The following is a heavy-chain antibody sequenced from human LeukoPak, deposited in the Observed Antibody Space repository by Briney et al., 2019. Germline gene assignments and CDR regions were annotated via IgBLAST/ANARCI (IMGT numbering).Heavy chain of an antibody. D-gene: IGHD6-13*01. V-gene: IGHV4-30-4*01. CDR1: SGSISSGDYY. CDR2: IYYSGST. J-gene: IGHJ4*02. CDR3: ARDQIAAAGGFDY. Sequence: SETLSLTCTVSSGSISSGDYYWSWIRQPPGKGLEWIGYIYYSGSTYYNPSLKSRVTISVDTSKNQLSLKLSSVTAADTAVYYCARDQIAAAGGFDYWGQGTLVTVSS.